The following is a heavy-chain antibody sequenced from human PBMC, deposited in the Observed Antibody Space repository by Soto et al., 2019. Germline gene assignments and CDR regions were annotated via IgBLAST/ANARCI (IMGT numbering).Heavy chain of an antibody. D-gene: IGHD2-8*01. V-gene: IGHV3-23*01. Sequence: LRLSCVASGFNFSIYEMRWVRQAAGKGLEWVSRVSLTGDRTNYAGSVKGRFTVSRDNFKNALYLEMDSLRPDDTAIYYCARGGGYCTPTSCAIDSWGRGTPVTVSS. J-gene: IGHJ4*02. CDR1: GFNFSIYE. CDR3: ARGGGYCTPTSCAIDS. CDR2: VSLTGDRT.